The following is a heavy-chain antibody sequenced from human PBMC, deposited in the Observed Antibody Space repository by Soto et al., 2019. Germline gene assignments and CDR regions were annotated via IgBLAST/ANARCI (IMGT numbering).Heavy chain of an antibody. V-gene: IGHV2-70*11. Sequence: SGPTLVNPTQTLTLTCTFSGFSLSTSGMCVSWIRQPPGKALEWLARIDWDDDKYYSTSLKTRLTISKDTSKNQVVLTMTNMDPVDTATYYCARIHSGYDWGIDGAFDIWGQGTMVTVSS. CDR1: GFSLSTSGMC. J-gene: IGHJ3*02. CDR2: IDWDDDK. D-gene: IGHD5-12*01. CDR3: ARIHSGYDWGIDGAFDI.